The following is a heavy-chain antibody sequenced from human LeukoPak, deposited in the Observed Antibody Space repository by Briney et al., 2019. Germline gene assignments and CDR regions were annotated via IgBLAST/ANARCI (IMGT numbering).Heavy chain of an antibody. CDR1: GFTFSDYW. CDR2: IKQDGSEK. CDR3: ARKAGDY. D-gene: IGHD3-10*01. J-gene: IGHJ4*02. V-gene: IGHV3-7*01. Sequence: GGSLRLSYAASGFTFSDYWMHWVRQAPGKGLEWVANIKQDGSEKFYVDSVKGRFTISRDNAKNSLYLQMNSLRAEDTAVYYCARKAGDYWGQGTLVTVSS.